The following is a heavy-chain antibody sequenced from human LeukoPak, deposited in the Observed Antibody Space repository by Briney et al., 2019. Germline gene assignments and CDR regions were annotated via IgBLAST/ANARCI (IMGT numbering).Heavy chain of an antibody. V-gene: IGHV4-59*12. Sequence: SQTLSLTCTVSGGSLSPYYWSWIRQSPGKGLEWIGYISYSGSTNSHPSLKSRVTISLDTSRNQFSLKLNSVTAADTAVYYCAKSNGYGLIDIWGQGTMVTVSS. D-gene: IGHD3-10*01. J-gene: IGHJ3*02. CDR2: ISYSGST. CDR3: AKSNGYGLIDI. CDR1: GGSLSPYY.